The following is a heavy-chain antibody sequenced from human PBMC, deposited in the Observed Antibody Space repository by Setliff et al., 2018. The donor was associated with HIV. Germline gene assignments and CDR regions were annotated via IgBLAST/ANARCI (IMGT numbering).Heavy chain of an antibody. V-gene: IGHV1-2*02. J-gene: IGHJ5*02. CDR2: INLNSGHT. D-gene: IGHD2-8*01. CDR1: GYRFTDYY. Sequence: GPSVKVSCKASGYRFTDYYMHWVRQAPGQGLEWMGWINLNSGHTNYAEKFQGRVTMTRNMSIRTAYMDLSGLRSDDTAVYYCARGGGYCTNGLCYNRYFDTWGQGTQVTVSS. CDR3: ARGGGYCTNGLCYNRYFDT.